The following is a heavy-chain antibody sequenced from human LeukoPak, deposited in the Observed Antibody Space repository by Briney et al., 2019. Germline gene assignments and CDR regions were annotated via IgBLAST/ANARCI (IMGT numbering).Heavy chain of an antibody. CDR1: GFTFRSYG. D-gene: IGHD3-22*01. CDR3: ATYYYDSGGFHFHH. CDR2: ISSNGGRT. J-gene: IGHJ1*01. V-gene: IGHV3-64*01. Sequence: GGFLRLSCAASGFTFRSYGMHWVRQAPGKGLEYVSAISSNGGRTYYANSVKGRFTISRDNSRNTLYLQMGSLRAEDMAVYYCATYYYDSGGFHFHHWGQGTLVTVSS.